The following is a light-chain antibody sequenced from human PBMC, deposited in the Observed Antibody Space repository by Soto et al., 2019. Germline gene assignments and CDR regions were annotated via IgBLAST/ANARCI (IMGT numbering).Light chain of an antibody. J-gene: IGKJ1*01. CDR1: QSVSRT. V-gene: IGKV3-15*01. CDR3: RQCYNWPWT. CDR2: GAS. Sequence: EIVMTQSPATLSVSPGERATLSCKASQSVSRTLAWYQQKPGQAPRLLIYGASTRATGIPARFSGSGSGTEFTLTISSLQSEDFAIYYCRQCYNWPWTCGQGTKVDIK.